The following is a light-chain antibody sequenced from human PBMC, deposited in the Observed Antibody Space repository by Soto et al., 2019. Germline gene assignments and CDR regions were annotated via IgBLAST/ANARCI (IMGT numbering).Light chain of an antibody. V-gene: IGKV3-15*01. CDR3: QQYHSYPVT. J-gene: IGKJ4*01. CDR1: QSVSSN. Sequence: EILMTQSPATLSVSPGERATLSCRASQSVSSNLAWYQQKPGQAPRLLIYGASTRATGIPTRFSGSGSGTDFTLTISSLQPEDFATYYCQQYHSYPVTFGGGTKVEIK. CDR2: GAS.